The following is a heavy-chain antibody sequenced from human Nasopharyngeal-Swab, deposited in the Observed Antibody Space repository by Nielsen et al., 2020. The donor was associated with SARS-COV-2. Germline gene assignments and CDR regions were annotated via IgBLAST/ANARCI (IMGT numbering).Heavy chain of an antibody. Sequence: WVRQAPGQGIEWMGILPPRGCSTSYAQKFQGRVTMTRDTSTSTVYMELSSLRSEDTAVYYCARVDTAMVSYYYYGMDVWGQGTTVTVSS. V-gene: IGHV1-46*01. J-gene: IGHJ6*02. D-gene: IGHD5-18*01. CDR3: ARVDTAMVSYYYYGMDV. CDR2: LPPRGCST.